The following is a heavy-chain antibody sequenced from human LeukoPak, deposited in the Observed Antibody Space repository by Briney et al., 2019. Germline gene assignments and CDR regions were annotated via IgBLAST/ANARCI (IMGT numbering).Heavy chain of an antibody. CDR1: GFTFSSYA. CDR3: AKGYHSSGWYIPFDY. CDR2: ISGSGGST. J-gene: IGHJ4*02. V-gene: IGHV3-23*01. D-gene: IGHD6-19*01. Sequence: GGSLRLSCAASGFTFSSYAMSWVRQAPGKGLEWVSAISGSGGSTYYADSVKGRFTISRDNSKNTLYLQMNSQRAEDTAVYYCAKGYHSSGWYIPFDYWGQGTLVTVSS.